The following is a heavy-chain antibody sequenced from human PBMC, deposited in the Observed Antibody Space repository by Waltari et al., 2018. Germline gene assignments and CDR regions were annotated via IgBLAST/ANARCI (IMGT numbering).Heavy chain of an antibody. V-gene: IGHV3-23*01. D-gene: IGHD3-10*01. CDR3: ARWSVSGSYYDY. CDR1: GFSFSHSG. J-gene: IGHJ4*02. Sequence: EVQLLESGRDLVQPGGALRLSCTGSGFSFSHSGVTWVRQAPGKGLEWVSAISRDGGATFYGGAVKGRSTISRDNSKNTVYLEINSLRVEDTAKYYCARWSVSGSYYDYWGQGILVAVSS. CDR2: ISRDGGAT.